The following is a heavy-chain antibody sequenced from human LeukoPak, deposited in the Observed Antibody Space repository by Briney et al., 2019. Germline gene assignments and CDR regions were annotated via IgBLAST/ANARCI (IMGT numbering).Heavy chain of an antibody. CDR1: GGSFSSHY. Sequence: SETLSLTCAVYGGSFSSHYWSWIRQPPGKGLQWIGEINHSGGTNYNPSLKSRVIISIDTSKNQFSLKVTSVTAADTAVYYCARGRYYGSGSHWYFDLWGRDTLVTVSS. D-gene: IGHD3-10*01. CDR3: ARGRYYGSGSHWYFDL. CDR2: INHSGGT. V-gene: IGHV4-34*01. J-gene: IGHJ2*01.